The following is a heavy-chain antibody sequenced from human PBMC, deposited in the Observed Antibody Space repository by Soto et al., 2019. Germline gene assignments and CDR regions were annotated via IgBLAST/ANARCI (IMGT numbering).Heavy chain of an antibody. Sequence: QVQLVQSGAEVRKPGSSVQVSGKASGGTCYTYTFSWVRQAPEQGLEWMGSITPIYPTTNYAEKFQGRLTVTADGSTNTAYLELNSLTSDDTAVYYCARIPRYSLPTSDDLDSWGQGTLVTVSS. D-gene: IGHD5-18*01. CDR2: ITPIYPTT. V-gene: IGHV1-69*15. CDR1: GGTCYTYT. J-gene: IGHJ4*02. CDR3: ARIPRYSLPTSDDLDS.